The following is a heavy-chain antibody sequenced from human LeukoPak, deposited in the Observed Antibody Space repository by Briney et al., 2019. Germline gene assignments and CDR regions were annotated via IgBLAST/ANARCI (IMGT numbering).Heavy chain of an antibody. Sequence: GGALRLSCVASGCTFSNYAMQWVSEAPGKGLEYVSAISDSGRSTYYATSVTGRFTISRDNSKNTLYLQMGSLRADDMALYYCARVSNNYCVDYWGQGTLVTVSS. CDR2: ISDSGRST. D-gene: IGHD2-21*01. CDR1: GCTFSNYA. J-gene: IGHJ4*02. CDR3: ARVSNNYCVDY. V-gene: IGHV3-64*01.